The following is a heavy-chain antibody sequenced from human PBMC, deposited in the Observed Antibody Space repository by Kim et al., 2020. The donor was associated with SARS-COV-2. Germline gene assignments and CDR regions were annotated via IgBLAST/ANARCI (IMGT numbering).Heavy chain of an antibody. V-gene: IGHV3-30*18. CDR3: AKASYGDSTYQDY. CDR1: GFTFSSYG. J-gene: IGHJ4*02. Sequence: GGSLRLSCAASGFTFSSYGMHWVRQAPGKGLEWVAVISYDGSNKYYADSVKGRFTISRDNSKNTLYLQMNSLRAEDTAVYYCAKASYGDSTYQDYWGQGTLVTVSS. D-gene: IGHD4-17*01. CDR2: ISYDGSNK.